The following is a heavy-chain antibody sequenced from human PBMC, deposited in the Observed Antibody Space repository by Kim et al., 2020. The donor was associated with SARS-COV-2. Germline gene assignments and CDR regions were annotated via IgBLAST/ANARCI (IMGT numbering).Heavy chain of an antibody. Sequence: YAAPVRGRFTISRDSSDSALYLQMNSLRAEDTAIYYCAKQGTYYVDYWGQGRLVSVSS. CDR3: AKQGTYYVDY. V-gene: IGHV3-23*01. J-gene: IGHJ4*02.